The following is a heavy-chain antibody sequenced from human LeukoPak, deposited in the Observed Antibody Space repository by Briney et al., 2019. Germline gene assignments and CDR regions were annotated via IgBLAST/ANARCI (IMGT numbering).Heavy chain of an antibody. CDR3: TRTLPYYDFWSGYFALEDYYYGMDV. CDR1: GGSISSYY. CDR2: IYYSGST. V-gene: IGHV4-59*08. J-gene: IGHJ6*02. Sequence: SETLSLTCTVSGGSISSYYWSWIRQPPGKGLEWIGYIYYSGSTNYNPSLKSRVTISVDTSKNQFSLKLSSVTAADTAVYYCTRTLPYYDFWSGYFALEDYYYGMDVWGQGTTVTVSS. D-gene: IGHD3-3*01.